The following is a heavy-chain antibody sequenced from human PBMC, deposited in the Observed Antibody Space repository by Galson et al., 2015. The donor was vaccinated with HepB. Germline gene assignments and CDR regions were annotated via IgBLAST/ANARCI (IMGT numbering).Heavy chain of an antibody. CDR2: ISSSSSYT. J-gene: IGHJ3*02. CDR1: GFTFSDYY. Sequence: SLRLSCAASGFTFSDYYMSWIRQAPGKGLEWVSYISSSSSYTNYADSVKGRFTISRDNAKNSLYLQMNSLRAEDTAVYYCARDLHYYYDSSGYGDSGSAFDIWGQGTMVTVSS. V-gene: IGHV3-11*06. CDR3: ARDLHYYYDSSGYGDSGSAFDI. D-gene: IGHD3-22*01.